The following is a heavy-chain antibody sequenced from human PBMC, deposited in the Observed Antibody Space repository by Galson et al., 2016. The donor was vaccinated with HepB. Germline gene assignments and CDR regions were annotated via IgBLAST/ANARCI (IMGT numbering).Heavy chain of an antibody. Sequence: SLRLSCAASGFTFSTYRMNWVRQAPGKGLEWVSSISSSSAYIYYAESVKGRFTISRDNAKNSLYLQMTSLKPDDTAVYYCAREGGGYTSFWPEYYYGMDVWGQGTPVTVSS. J-gene: IGHJ6*02. CDR3: AREGGGYTSFWPEYYYGMDV. CDR2: ISSSSAYI. CDR1: GFTFSTYR. V-gene: IGHV3-21*01. D-gene: IGHD6-13*01.